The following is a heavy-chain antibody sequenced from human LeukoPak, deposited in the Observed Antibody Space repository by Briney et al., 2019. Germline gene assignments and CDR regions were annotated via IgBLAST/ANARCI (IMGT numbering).Heavy chain of an antibody. CDR2: ISYSGST. CDR3: ASGTSTYYELYF. Sequence: SETLSLTCTVSGGSVSSGSSYWSWIRQPPGKGLEWIGYISYSGSTYYNPSLKSRLTMSVDTSNNQFSLKLMSVTAADTAVYYCASGTSTYYELYFWGQGTLVTVSS. J-gene: IGHJ4*02. CDR1: GGSVSSGSSY. D-gene: IGHD3-3*01. V-gene: IGHV4-61*01.